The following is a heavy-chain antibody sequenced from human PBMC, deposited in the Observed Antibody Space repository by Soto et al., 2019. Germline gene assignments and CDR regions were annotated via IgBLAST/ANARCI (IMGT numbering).Heavy chain of an antibody. CDR3: ARDRRGIVVSAWFDP. CDR1: GGTFSSYA. J-gene: IGHJ5*02. D-gene: IGHD3-22*01. CDR2: IIPIFGTA. V-gene: IGHV1-69*13. Sequence: SVKVSCKASGGTFSSYAISWVRQAPGQGLEWMGGIIPIFGTANYAQKFQGRVTITADESTSTAYMELSSLRSEDTAVYYCARDRRGIVVSAWFDPWGQGTLVTVSS.